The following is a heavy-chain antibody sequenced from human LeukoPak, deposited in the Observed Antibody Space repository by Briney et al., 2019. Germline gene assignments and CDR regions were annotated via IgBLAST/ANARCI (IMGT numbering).Heavy chain of an antibody. CDR3: ARAWTTVMSSYFDY. Sequence: GGSLRLSCAASGFTFSSYSMNWVREAPGKGLEWVSSISSSSSYIYYADSVKGRFTISRDNAKNSLYLQMNSLRAEDKAVYYCARAWTTVMSSYFDYWGQGTLVTVSS. CDR1: GFTFSSYS. D-gene: IGHD4-17*01. J-gene: IGHJ4*02. V-gene: IGHV3-21*01. CDR2: ISSSSSYI.